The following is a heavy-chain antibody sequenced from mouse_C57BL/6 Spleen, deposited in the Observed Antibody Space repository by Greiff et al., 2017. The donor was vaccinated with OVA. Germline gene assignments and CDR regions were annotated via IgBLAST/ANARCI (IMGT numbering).Heavy chain of an antibody. CDR2: IWSGGST. D-gene: IGHD1-1*01. Sequence: VQRVESGPGLVQPSQSLSITCTVSGFSLTSYGVHWVRQSPGKGLEWLGVIWSGGSTDYNAAFISRLSISKDNSKSQVFFKMNSLQADDTAIYYCARKYGSSYEFAYWGQGTLVTVSA. CDR1: GFSLTSYG. J-gene: IGHJ3*01. V-gene: IGHV2-2*01. CDR3: ARKYGSSYEFAY.